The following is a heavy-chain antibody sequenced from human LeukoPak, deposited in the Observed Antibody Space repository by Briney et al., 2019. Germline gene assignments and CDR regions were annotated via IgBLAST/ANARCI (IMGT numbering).Heavy chain of an antibody. Sequence: GASVKVSCKASGYTFTGYYMHWVRQAPGQGLERMGWINPNSGGANYAQKFQGRVTMTRDTSISTAYMELSRLRSDDTAVYYCARGEKTYSSSWYYQDWYFDLWGRGTLVTVSS. J-gene: IGHJ2*01. CDR2: INPNSGGA. CDR1: GYTFTGYY. V-gene: IGHV1-2*02. CDR3: ARGEKTYSSSWYYQDWYFDL. D-gene: IGHD6-13*01.